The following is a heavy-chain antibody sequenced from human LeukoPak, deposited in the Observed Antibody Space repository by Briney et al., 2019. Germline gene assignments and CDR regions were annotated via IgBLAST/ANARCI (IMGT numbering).Heavy chain of an antibody. J-gene: IGHJ4*02. D-gene: IGHD3-22*01. V-gene: IGHV3-48*03. CDR3: ARKLLHYDSSGPSFDY. CDR1: GFSFSSYE. CDR2: ISASGTTI. Sequence: PGGSLRLSCAASGFSFSSYEMNWVRQAPGKGLEWVSYISASGTTIYYADSVKGRFTISRDNAEKSLYLQMNSLRAEDTAVYYCARKLLHYDSSGPSFDYWGQGTLVTVSS.